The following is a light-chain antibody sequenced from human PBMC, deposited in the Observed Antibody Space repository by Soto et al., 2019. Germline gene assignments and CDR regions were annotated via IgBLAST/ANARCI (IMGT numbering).Light chain of an antibody. CDR3: SPYAGSSTWV. CDR2: EVY. V-gene: IGLV2-8*01. CDR1: SSDVGGYNY. Sequence: QSAPTQPPSASGSPGQSVTFSCTGTSSDVGGYNYVSWYQQYPGKAPKLMIYEVYKRPSGVPDRFSGSKSGNTASLTVSGLHPEDEADYYCSPYAGSSTWVFGGGTKLTVL. J-gene: IGLJ2*01.